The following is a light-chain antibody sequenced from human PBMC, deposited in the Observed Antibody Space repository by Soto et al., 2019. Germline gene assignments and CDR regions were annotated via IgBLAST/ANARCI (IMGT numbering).Light chain of an antibody. V-gene: IGKV3-20*01. CDR1: QNLSNSY. CDR2: SVS. Sequence: EIVLTQSPGTLSLSPGEGATLTCRASQNLSNSYLAWYQQKSGQAPRLLIYSVSSRATGIPDRFSGGGSGTDFTLTISRLEPEDFAVYYCQHYGISRTFGQGTKVEFK. CDR3: QHYGISRT. J-gene: IGKJ1*01.